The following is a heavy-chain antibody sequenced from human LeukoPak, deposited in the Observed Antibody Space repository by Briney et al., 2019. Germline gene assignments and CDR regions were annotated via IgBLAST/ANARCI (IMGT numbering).Heavy chain of an antibody. V-gene: IGHV3-64*01. CDR3: ARDAITSGWFDAYDM. CDR1: GFTFKTYA. Sequence: GGSLRLSCTASGFTFKTYAMHWVRQAPGRGLEYVSSITTDGTTTYHANSVKGRFTISRDNSKNTLYLQIGSLRVEDMALYYCARDAITSGWFDAYDMWGQGTMVTVSS. D-gene: IGHD6-19*01. CDR2: ITTDGTTT. J-gene: IGHJ3*02.